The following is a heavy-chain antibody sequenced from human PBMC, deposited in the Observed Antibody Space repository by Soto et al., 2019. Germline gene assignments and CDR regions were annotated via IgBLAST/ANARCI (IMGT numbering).Heavy chain of an antibody. V-gene: IGHV1-69*06. CDR1: VGTFSSYA. CDR3: ARVWAYCGGDCYSYAFDI. D-gene: IGHD2-21*02. Sequence: SVKVSCKASVGTFSSYAISWVRQAPGQGLEWMGGIIPIFGTANYAQKFQCRVTITADKSTSTAYMELSSLRSEDTAVYYCARVWAYCGGDCYSYAFDIWGQGTMVTVSS. CDR2: IIPIFGTA. J-gene: IGHJ3*02.